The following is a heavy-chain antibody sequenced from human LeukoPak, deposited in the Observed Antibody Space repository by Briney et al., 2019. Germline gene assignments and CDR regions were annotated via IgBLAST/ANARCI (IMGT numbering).Heavy chain of an antibody. V-gene: IGHV3-23*01. Sequence: GGSLRLSCAASGFTFSSYAMSWVRQAPGKGLEWVSAISGSGGSTDYADSVKGRFTISRDNSKNTLYLQMNSLRAEDTAVYYCAKDTEAIVIVPAASDYWGQGTLVTVSS. J-gene: IGHJ4*02. CDR1: GFTFSSYA. CDR3: AKDTEAIVIVPAASDY. CDR2: ISGSGGST. D-gene: IGHD2-2*01.